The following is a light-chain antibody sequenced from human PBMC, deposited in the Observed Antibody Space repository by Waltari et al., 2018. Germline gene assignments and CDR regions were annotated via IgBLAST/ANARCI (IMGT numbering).Light chain of an antibody. V-gene: IGKV1-5*03. Sequence: DIQMTQYPSTLSASVGDRVTITCRASQSINSWLAWYQQKPGEAPKLLIYKASSLQSGVPSSFSGSGSGTEFTLTISSLQPDDFATYYCQQYNIYPLTFGQGTKVEIK. J-gene: IGKJ1*01. CDR3: QQYNIYPLT. CDR2: KAS. CDR1: QSINSW.